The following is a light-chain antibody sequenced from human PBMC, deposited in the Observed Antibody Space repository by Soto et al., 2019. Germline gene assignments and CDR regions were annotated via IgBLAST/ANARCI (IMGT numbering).Light chain of an antibody. CDR1: QTISNW. CDR3: QQYHTSSIT. V-gene: IGKV1-5*01. J-gene: IGKJ5*01. Sequence: IQLAPSPSTLSASVGDRVTTTFRASQTISNWLAWYQQRPGKAPTLLIYDASTLERGVPSRFSGTGSGTEFTLSIDSLQPDDFATYYGQQYHTSSITFGQGTRLEI. CDR2: DAS.